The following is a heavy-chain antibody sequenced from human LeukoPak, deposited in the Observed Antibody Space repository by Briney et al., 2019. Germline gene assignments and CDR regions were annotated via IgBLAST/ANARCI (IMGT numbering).Heavy chain of an antibody. CDR1: GGSFSGYY. CDR2: ISGSGGST. Sequence: PSETLSLTCAVYGGSFSGYYWSWIRQAPGKGLEWVSAISGSGGSTYYADSVKGRFTISRDNSKNTLYLQMNSLRAEDTAVYYCAKDHTGVVPAYGMDVWGQGTTVTVSS. J-gene: IGHJ6*02. CDR3: AKDHTGVVPAYGMDV. V-gene: IGHV3-23*01. D-gene: IGHD2-2*01.